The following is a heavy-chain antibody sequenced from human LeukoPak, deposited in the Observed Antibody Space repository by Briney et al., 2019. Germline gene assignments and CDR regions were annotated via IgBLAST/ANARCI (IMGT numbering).Heavy chain of an antibody. Sequence: GGSLRLSCAASGFTFSSYWMSWVRQAPGKGLEWVANIKQDGSQKYYVDSVKGRFTISRDNAKNSLYLQMNSLRAEDTAVYFRARDSHDAFDIWGQGTMVTVPS. V-gene: IGHV3-7*01. CDR2: IKQDGSQK. CDR1: GFTFSSYW. J-gene: IGHJ3*02. CDR3: ARDSHDAFDI.